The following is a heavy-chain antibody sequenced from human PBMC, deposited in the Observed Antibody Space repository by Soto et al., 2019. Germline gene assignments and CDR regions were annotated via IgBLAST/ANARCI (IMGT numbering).Heavy chain of an antibody. CDR3: ASGTNGAFFVY. Sequence: GSLRLSCAASGFTFSNYYMSWIRQAPGKGLEWVSYISSRASTIFYADSVKGRFTISRDNVKNSLYLQMNSLRAEDTAVYYCASGTNGAFFVYWGQGILVTVSS. CDR1: GFTFSNYY. D-gene: IGHD2-8*01. J-gene: IGHJ4*02. V-gene: IGHV3-11*01. CDR2: ISSRASTI.